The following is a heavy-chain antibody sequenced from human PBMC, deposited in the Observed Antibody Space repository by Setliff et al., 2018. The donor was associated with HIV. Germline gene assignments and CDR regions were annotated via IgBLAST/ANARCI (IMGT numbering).Heavy chain of an antibody. Sequence: SETLSLTCTVSGGSIHGFYWTWVRQPPGKELEWIGYMYTSGSFRYNPSLESRVSISVDTSNNQFSLKLSSVTAADTAVYYCARGYNHPDYYYYYYMDVWGKGTTVTVSS. CDR3: ARGYNHPDYYYYYYMDV. CDR1: GGSIHGFY. CDR2: MYTSGSF. D-gene: IGHD1-20*01. J-gene: IGHJ6*03. V-gene: IGHV4-59*01.